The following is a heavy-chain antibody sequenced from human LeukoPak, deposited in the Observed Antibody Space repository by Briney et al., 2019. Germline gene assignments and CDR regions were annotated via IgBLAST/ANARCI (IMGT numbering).Heavy chain of an antibody. V-gene: IGHV1-2*04. J-gene: IGHJ3*02. Sequence: ASVKVSCKASGYTFTGYYMHWVRQAPGQGLEWMGWINPNGGGTNYAQKFQGWVTMTRDTSISTAYMELSRLRSDDTAVYYCARVASHCSGGSCYSFDAFDIWGQGTMVTVSS. CDR2: INPNGGGT. CDR3: ARVASHCSGGSCYSFDAFDI. D-gene: IGHD2-15*01. CDR1: GYTFTGYY.